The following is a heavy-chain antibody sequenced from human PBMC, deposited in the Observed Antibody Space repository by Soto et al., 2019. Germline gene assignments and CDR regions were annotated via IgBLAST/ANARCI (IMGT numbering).Heavy chain of an antibody. CDR3: ASGSDYYYYGMDV. V-gene: IGHV3-72*01. J-gene: IGHJ6*02. CDR2: TRNKANSYTT. D-gene: IGHD2-15*01. Sequence: GGSLRLSCAASGFTFSDHYMDWVRQAPGKGLEWVGRTRNKANSYTTEYAASVKGRFTISRDDSKNSLYLQMNSLKTEDTAVYYCASGSDYYYYGMDVWGQWTTVTVSS. CDR1: GFTFSDHY.